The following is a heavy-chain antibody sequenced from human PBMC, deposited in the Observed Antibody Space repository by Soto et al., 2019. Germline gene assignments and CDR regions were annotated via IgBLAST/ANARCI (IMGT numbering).Heavy chain of an antibody. V-gene: IGHV4-4*02. D-gene: IGHD3-10*02. CDR2: IYHSGST. Sequence: QLQLQESGPGLVKPSGTLSLTCAVSSGSISSSNWWSWVRQPPGKGLEWIGEIYHSGSTNYNPSLKSRVTISVDKSKNQFSLKLSSVTDADTAVYYSARRREIVRGVIHYYYYYMDVWGKGTTVTVSS. CDR3: ARRREIVRGVIHYYYYYMDV. J-gene: IGHJ6*03. CDR1: SGSISSSNW.